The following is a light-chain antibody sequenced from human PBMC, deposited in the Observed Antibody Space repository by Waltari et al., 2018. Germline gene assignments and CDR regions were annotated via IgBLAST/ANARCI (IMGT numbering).Light chain of an antibody. CDR2: DVN. V-gene: IGLV2-11*01. Sequence: QSALTQPRSVSGSPGQSVTISCTGTSSDVGGYDFVSWYQQHPGKAPKVMISDVNKRPSGVPHRVSGSKSGNTASLTISGLQAEDEADYYCCSYAGSYTWVLGGGTQLTVL. CDR3: CSYAGSYTWV. CDR1: SSDVGGYDF. J-gene: IGLJ3*02.